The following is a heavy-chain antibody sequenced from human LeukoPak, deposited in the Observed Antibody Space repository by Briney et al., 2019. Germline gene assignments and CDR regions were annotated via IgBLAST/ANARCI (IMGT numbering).Heavy chain of an antibody. CDR1: GFTFSSYG. D-gene: IGHD3-22*01. V-gene: IGHV3-30*03. CDR2: ISYDGSNK. Sequence: PGRSLRLSCAASGFTFSSYGMHWVRQAPGKGLEGVAVISYDGSNKYYADSVKGRFTISRDNSKNTLYLQMNSLRAEDTAVYYCARDPGRSSGYYPDYWGQGTLVTVSS. CDR3: ARDPGRSSGYYPDY. J-gene: IGHJ4*02.